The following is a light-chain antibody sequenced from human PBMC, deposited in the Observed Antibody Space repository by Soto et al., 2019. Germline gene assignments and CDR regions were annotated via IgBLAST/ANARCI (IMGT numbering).Light chain of an antibody. CDR2: GAS. Sequence: EIVLTQSPGTLSLSPGERATLSCRASQSVSSSYLAWYQQKPGQAPRLLIYGASSSATGNPDRFSGSGSGTDFTLTISRLEPEDFSVYYCQQYGSSPYTFGQGTKLEIK. J-gene: IGKJ2*01. CDR1: QSVSSSY. V-gene: IGKV3-20*01. CDR3: QQYGSSPYT.